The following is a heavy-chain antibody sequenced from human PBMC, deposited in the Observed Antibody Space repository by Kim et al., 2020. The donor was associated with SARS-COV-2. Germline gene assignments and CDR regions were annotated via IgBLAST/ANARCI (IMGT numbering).Heavy chain of an antibody. CDR3: AKDLRYCSGGSCYSVPYYYYGMDV. D-gene: IGHD2-15*01. V-gene: IGHV3-30*18. CDR1: GFTFSTYG. CDR2: ISYDGNNK. Sequence: GGSLRLSCTASGFTFSTYGMHWVRQAPGKGLEWVAVISYDGNNKYYAESVKGRFTISRGNSKNTLYMQMNSLRAEDTAVYYCAKDLRYCSGGSCYSVPYYYYGMDVWGQGTTVTFSS. J-gene: IGHJ6*02.